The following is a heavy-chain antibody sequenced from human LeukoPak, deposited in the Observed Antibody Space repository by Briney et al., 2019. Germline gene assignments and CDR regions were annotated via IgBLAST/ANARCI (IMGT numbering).Heavy chain of an antibody. CDR1: GFTVSSNY. V-gene: IGHV3-53*01. J-gene: IGHJ4*02. D-gene: IGHD3-22*01. CDR3: AKDRSIVDLLVFDY. CDR2: IYSGGST. Sequence: GGSLRLSCAASGFTVSSNYMSWVRQAPGKGLEWVSVIYSGGSTYYADSVKGRFTISRDNSKNTLYLQMNSLRAEDTAVYYCAKDRSIVDLLVFDYWGQGTLVTVSS.